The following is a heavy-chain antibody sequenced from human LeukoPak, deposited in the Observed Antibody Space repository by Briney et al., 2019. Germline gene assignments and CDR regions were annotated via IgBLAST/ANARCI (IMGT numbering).Heavy chain of an antibody. CDR2: INPNSGGT. V-gene: IGHV1-2*02. CDR3: ARDKDEGSGYSYGYYYYMDV. CDR1: GYTLTGYY. D-gene: IGHD5-18*01. Sequence: GASVKVSCKASGYTLTGYYMHWVRQAPGQGLEWMGWINPNSGGTNYAQKFQGRVTMTRDTSISTAYMELSRLRSDDTAVYYCARDKDEGSGYSYGYYYYMDVWGKGTTVTVSS. J-gene: IGHJ6*03.